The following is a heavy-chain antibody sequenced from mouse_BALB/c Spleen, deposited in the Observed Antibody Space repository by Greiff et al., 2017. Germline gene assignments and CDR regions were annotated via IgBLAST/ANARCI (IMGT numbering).Heavy chain of an antibody. CDR3: ARGSDYDGFDY. CDR1: GYTFTDYN. D-gene: IGHD2-4*01. Sequence: EVKLQESGPELVKPGASVKISCKASGYTFTDYNMHWVKQSHGKSLEWIGYIYPYNGGTGYNQKFKSKATLTVDNSSSTAYMELRSLTSEDSAVYYCARGSDYDGFDYWGQGTTLTVSS. CDR2: IYPYNGGT. J-gene: IGHJ2*01. V-gene: IGHV1S29*02.